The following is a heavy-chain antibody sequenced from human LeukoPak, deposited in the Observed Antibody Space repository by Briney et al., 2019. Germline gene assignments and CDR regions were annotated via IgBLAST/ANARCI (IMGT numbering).Heavy chain of an antibody. CDR3: ARGSGDDAFDI. V-gene: IGHV1-69*06. J-gene: IGHJ3*02. D-gene: IGHD3-10*01. CDR2: IIPIFGTA. CDR1: GGTLNSYV. Sequence: SVKVSCKASGGTLNSYVISWVRQAPGQGLEWMGGIIPIFGTANYAQKFQGRVTITADKSTSTAYMELSSLRSEDTAVYYCARGSGDDAFDIWGQGTMVTVSS.